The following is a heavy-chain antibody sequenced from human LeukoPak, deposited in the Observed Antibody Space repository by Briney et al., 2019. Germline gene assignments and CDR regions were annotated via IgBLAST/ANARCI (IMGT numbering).Heavy chain of an antibody. CDR2: ISYDGSNK. J-gene: IGHJ4*02. CDR3: ARDLTGSGWYGYFDY. V-gene: IGHV3-30-3*01. D-gene: IGHD6-19*01. CDR1: GFTFSSYA. Sequence: PGRSLRLSCAASGFTFSSYAMHWVRQAPGKGLEWVAVISYDGSNKYYADSVKGRFTISRDNSKNTLYLQMNNLRAEDTAVYYCARDLTGSGWYGYFDYWGQGTLVTVSS.